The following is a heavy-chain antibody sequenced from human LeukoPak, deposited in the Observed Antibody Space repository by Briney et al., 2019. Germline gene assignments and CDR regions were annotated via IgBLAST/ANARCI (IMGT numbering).Heavy chain of an antibody. CDR1: EFTFSSYA. V-gene: IGHV3-30*01. Sequence: GGSLRLSCAASEFTFSSYAMHWVRQAPGKGLEWVAVISYDGSNKYYADSVKGRFTISRDNSKNTLYLQMNSLRAEDTAVYYCAGDVYSGYDAAVRDSIGPWFDPWGQGTLVTVSS. D-gene: IGHD5-12*01. J-gene: IGHJ5*02. CDR3: AGDVYSGYDAAVRDSIGPWFDP. CDR2: ISYDGSNK.